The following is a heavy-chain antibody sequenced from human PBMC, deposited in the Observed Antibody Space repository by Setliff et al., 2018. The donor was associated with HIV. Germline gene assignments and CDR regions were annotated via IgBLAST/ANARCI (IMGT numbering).Heavy chain of an antibody. CDR2: INTYNGNT. V-gene: IGHV1-18*01. J-gene: IGHJ3*01. CDR1: GYTFTTYG. Sequence: ASVKVSCRASGYTFTTYGISWVRQAPGQGLEWMGWINTYNGNTNYAQKLQGRVNMTTDTSTSTAYLELRRLRSDDTAVYFCARNKLSDAFDVWGPGTMVTVSS. CDR3: ARNKLSDAFDV. D-gene: IGHD1-1*01.